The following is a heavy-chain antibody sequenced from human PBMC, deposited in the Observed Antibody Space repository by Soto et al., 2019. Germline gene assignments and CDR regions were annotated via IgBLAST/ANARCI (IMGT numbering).Heavy chain of an antibody. Sequence: QVQLQESGPGLVKPSQTLSLTCTVSGGSISSGGYYWSWIRQHPGKGLEWIGYIHYSGSTYYNPSLKSRVTISADTSKNQFSLKLSSVTAADTAVYYCARGGRRSPGMDVWGQGTTVTVSS. CDR3: ARGGRRSPGMDV. V-gene: IGHV4-31*03. CDR2: IHYSGST. J-gene: IGHJ6*02. CDR1: GGSISSGGYY.